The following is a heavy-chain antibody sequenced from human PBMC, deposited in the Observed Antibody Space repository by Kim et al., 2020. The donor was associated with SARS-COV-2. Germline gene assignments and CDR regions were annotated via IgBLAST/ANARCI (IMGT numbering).Heavy chain of an antibody. D-gene: IGHD3-10*02. Sequence: GGSLRLSCAASGFTFDDYAMHWVRQAPGKGLEWVSGISWNSGTIGYADSVKGRFTISRDNAKTSLYLQMNSLRTEDTALYYCAKTKITMFHAVLYGMDVWGQGSTVTVSS. CDR3: AKTKITMFHAVLYGMDV. J-gene: IGHJ6*02. V-gene: IGHV3-9*01. CDR1: GFTFDDYA. CDR2: ISWNSGTI.